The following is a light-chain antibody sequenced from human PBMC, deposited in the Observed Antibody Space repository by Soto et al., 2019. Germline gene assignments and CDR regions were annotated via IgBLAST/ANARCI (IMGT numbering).Light chain of an antibody. CDR1: RSVNTW. V-gene: IGKV1-5*01. Sequence: IQMTQSPSTLSASVGDRVTITCRASRSVNTWLAWYQQKPGNAPKLLIHHASTLESGVPSRFSGSGSGTEFTLTISSLQPDDFATYYCQQYHFFWTFGQGTKVEI. J-gene: IGKJ1*01. CDR2: HAS. CDR3: QQYHFFWT.